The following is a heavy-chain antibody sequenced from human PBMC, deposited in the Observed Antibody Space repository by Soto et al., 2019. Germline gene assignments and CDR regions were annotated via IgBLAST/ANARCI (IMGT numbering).Heavy chain of an antibody. CDR3: AREPLVQLERLGAFDI. CDR1: GYTFTSYG. D-gene: IGHD1-1*01. CDR2: ISAYNGNT. V-gene: IGHV1-18*01. Sequence: GASVKGSCKASGYTFTSYGISWVRQAPGQGLEWMGWISAYNGNTNYAQKLQGRVTMTTDTSTSTAYMELRSLRSDDTAVYYCAREPLVQLERLGAFDIWGQGTMVTVSS. J-gene: IGHJ3*02.